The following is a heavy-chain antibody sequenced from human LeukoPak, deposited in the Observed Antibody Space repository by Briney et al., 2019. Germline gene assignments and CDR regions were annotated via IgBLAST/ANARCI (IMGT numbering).Heavy chain of an antibody. D-gene: IGHD6-19*01. V-gene: IGHV3-11*04. CDR3: ARARRSSGWYLPDY. CDR2: ISSSGSTI. J-gene: IGHJ4*02. Sequence: GGSLRLSCAASGFTFSDYYMNWVRQAPGKGLEWVSYISSSGSTIHYANSVQGRFTISRDNAKNSLYLQMNSLRAEDTAVYYCARARRSSGWYLPDYWGQGTLVTVSS. CDR1: GFTFSDYY.